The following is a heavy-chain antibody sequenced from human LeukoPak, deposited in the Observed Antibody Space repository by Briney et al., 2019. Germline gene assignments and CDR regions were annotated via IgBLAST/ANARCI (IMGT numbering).Heavy chain of an antibody. CDR3: ARVGHLTLDDVFDI. J-gene: IGHJ3*02. CDR2: IIPIFGSA. Sequence: ASVKVSRKASGYTFTSYDINWARQAPGQGLEWMGGIIPIFGSANYAQKFQGRVTITADESTSTAYMELSSLRSEDTAVYYCARVGHLTLDDVFDIWGQGTMVIVSS. V-gene: IGHV1-69*13. CDR1: GYTFTSYD. D-gene: IGHD3-16*01.